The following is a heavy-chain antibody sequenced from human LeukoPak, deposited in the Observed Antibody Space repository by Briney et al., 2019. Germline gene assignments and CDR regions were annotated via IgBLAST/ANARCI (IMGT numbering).Heavy chain of an antibody. CDR1: GGTFSTYG. V-gene: IGHV1-69*05. Sequence: SVKVSCKASGGTFSTYGINWVRQAPGQGLEWMGGIIPLFGTTIYAQKFQGRVTITTDESTRTAYMELSSLRSEDTAVFYCARGGVTTGFDHWGQGTLVTVSS. CDR3: ARGGVTTGFDH. CDR2: IIPLFGTT. J-gene: IGHJ4*02. D-gene: IGHD4-11*01.